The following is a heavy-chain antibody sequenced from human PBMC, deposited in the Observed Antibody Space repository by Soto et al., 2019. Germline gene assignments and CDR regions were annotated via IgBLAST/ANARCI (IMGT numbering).Heavy chain of an antibody. CDR1: GYSISSGYY. J-gene: IGHJ4*02. V-gene: IGHV4-38-2*02. CDR2: IYHSGST. Sequence: LSLTCAVSGYSISSGYYWGWIRQPPGKGLGWIGSIYHSGSTYYNPSLKSRVTLSLDTSRNQFSLKLSSVTAADTAMYYCARETIYGVVIDYWGQGSLVTVSS. D-gene: IGHD3-3*01. CDR3: ARETIYGVVIDY.